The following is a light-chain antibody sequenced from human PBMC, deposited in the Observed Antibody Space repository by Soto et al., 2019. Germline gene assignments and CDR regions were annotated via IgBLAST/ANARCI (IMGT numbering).Light chain of an antibody. CDR1: QSVSSN. Sequence: EIVMTQSPASLSVPPGERATLSCRASQSVSSNFAWYLQKPGQAPRLLIYGASTRATAVPARFTASGSGTEFTRTISSLQYDDFGVYYCQQYDTWPRTFGQGTEVEIK. CDR2: GAS. V-gene: IGKV3-15*01. J-gene: IGKJ1*01. CDR3: QQYDTWPRT.